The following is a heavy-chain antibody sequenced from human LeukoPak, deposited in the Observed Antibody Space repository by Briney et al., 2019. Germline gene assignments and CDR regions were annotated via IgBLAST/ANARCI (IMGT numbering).Heavy chain of an antibody. V-gene: IGHV3-30*04. Sequence: GGSLRLSCAASGFTFSTYTMHWVRQAPGKGLEWVAVISYDGSSKYYPDSVKGRFTISRDNSKNTLYLQVNSLRDEDTAMYYCAREGSDSSGKGGFDYWGQGTLVTVSS. J-gene: IGHJ4*02. CDR2: ISYDGSSK. D-gene: IGHD3-22*01. CDR1: GFTFSTYT. CDR3: AREGSDSSGKGGFDY.